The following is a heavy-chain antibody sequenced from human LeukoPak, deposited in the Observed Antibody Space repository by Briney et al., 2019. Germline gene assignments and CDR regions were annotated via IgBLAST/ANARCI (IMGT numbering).Heavy chain of an antibody. D-gene: IGHD2-15*01. CDR1: GYTLTELS. J-gene: IGHJ4*02. CDR2: INPNSGGT. Sequence: ASVKVSCKVSGYTLTELSMHWVRQAPGQGLEWMGWINPNSGGTNYAQKFQGRVTMTRDTSISTAYMELSRLRSDDTAVYYCARDPGYCSGGSCYLDWGQGTLVTVSS. V-gene: IGHV1-2*02. CDR3: ARDPGYCSGGSCYLD.